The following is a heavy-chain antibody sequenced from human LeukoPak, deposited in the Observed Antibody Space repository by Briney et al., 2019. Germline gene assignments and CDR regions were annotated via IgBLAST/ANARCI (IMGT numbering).Heavy chain of an antibody. CDR3: ARGGVVARRWFDY. J-gene: IGHJ4*02. CDR1: GGTFSSYA. D-gene: IGHD2-15*01. Sequence: GASVKVSCKASGGTFSSYAISWVRQAPGQGLEWMGGIIPIFGTANYAQKFQGRVTITADESTSTAYMELSSLRSEDTAVYYRARGGVVARRWFDYWGQGTLVTVSS. CDR2: IIPIFGTA. V-gene: IGHV1-69*13.